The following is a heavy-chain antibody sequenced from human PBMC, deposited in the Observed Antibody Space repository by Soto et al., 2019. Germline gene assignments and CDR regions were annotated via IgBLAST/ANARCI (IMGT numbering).Heavy chain of an antibody. J-gene: IGHJ4*02. CDR3: AKDGRDGYIGREFDY. Sequence: PGGSLRLSCASSGCTFSSYGMHSVRHAPVKGLDLVAVISYDGSNKYYADSVKGRFTISRDNSKNTLYLQMNSLRAEDTAVYYCAKDGRDGYIGREFDYWGQGTLVTVSS. V-gene: IGHV3-30*18. CDR1: GCTFSSYG. CDR2: ISYDGSNK. D-gene: IGHD5-12*01.